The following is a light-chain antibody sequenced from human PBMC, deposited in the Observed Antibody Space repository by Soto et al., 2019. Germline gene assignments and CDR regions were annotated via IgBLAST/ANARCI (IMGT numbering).Light chain of an antibody. CDR1: SSDVGGYKY. Sequence: QSALTQPPSASGSPGQSVTISCTGTSSDVGGYKYVSWYQQHPGKAPKLMIFEVNKRPSGVPDRFSGSKSGNTASLTVSGLQVEVEAVYYCSSYAGINNLGVFGTGTKVTVL. CDR2: EVN. J-gene: IGLJ1*01. V-gene: IGLV2-8*01. CDR3: SSYAGINNLGV.